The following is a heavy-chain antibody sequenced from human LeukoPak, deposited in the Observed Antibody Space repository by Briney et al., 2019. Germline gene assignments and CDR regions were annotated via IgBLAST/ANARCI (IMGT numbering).Heavy chain of an antibody. Sequence: PSETLSLTCTVSGGSISSYYWSWIRQPPGKGLEWIGYIYYSGSTNYNPSLKSRVTISVDTSKNQFSLKLSSVTAADTAVYYCARDYYGGACMDVWGQGTTVTVSS. V-gene: IGHV4-59*12. CDR1: GGSISSYY. J-gene: IGHJ6*02. D-gene: IGHD4-23*01. CDR2: IYYSGST. CDR3: ARDYYGGACMDV.